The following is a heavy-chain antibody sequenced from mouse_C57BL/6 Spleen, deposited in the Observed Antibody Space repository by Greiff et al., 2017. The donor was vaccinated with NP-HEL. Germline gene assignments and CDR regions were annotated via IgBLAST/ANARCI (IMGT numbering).Heavy chain of an antibody. V-gene: IGHV14-4*01. Sequence: EVQLQQSGAELVRPGASVKLSCTASGFNIKDDYMHWVKQRPEQGLEWIGWIDPENGDTEYASKFQGKATITADTSSNTAYLQLSSLTSEDTAVDYCTRGTRYSFDYWGQGTTLTVSS. D-gene: IGHD3-3*01. J-gene: IGHJ2*01. CDR1: GFNIKDDY. CDR2: IDPENGDT. CDR3: TRGTRYSFDY.